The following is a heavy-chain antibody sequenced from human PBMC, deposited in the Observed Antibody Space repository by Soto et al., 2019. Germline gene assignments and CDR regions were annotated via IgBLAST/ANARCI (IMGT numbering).Heavy chain of an antibody. CDR3: ARGGSGYTWFNEF. CDR1: GVIFSSYP. J-gene: IGHJ4*02. Sequence: QVQLVQSGAEVKEPGSSVKVSCKASGVIFSSYPISWVRQVPGQGLEWMGGIIPVFQTAYYTQRFQGRVTITADESTNTAYMELSSLRSEDTAIYYCARGGSGYTWFNEFWGQGTLVTVSS. V-gene: IGHV1-69*01. D-gene: IGHD3-22*01. CDR2: IIPVFQTA.